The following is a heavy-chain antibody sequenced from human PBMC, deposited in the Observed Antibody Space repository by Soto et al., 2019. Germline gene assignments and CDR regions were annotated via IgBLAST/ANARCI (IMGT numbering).Heavy chain of an antibody. J-gene: IGHJ6*02. D-gene: IGHD2-8*01. CDR1: GYSFTDYH. CDR3: ARGHSTDCSNGVCSFFYNHEMDV. V-gene: IGHV1-2*04. Sequence: VASVKVSCKASGYSFTDYHIHWVRQAPGQGLAWLGRINPKSGGTSTAQKFQGWITMTRDRSISTVYMELTRLRSDDPAVYFCARGHSTDCSNGVCSFFYNHEMDVWGQGTTVTVSS. CDR2: INPKSGGT.